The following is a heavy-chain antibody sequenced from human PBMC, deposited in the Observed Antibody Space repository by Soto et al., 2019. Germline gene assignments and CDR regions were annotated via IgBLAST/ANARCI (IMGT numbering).Heavy chain of an antibody. D-gene: IGHD5-12*01. CDR3: AAGGGLPRYY. CDR1: GGSISSGGYS. V-gene: IGHV4-30-2*01. J-gene: IGHJ4*02. Sequence: QLQLQESGSGLVKPSQTLSLTCAVSGGSISSGGYSWSWIRQPPGKGLEWIGYIYHSGSTYYNPSPKSRVTISVDRSETQFSLKLSSVTAADTAVYYCAAGGGLPRYYWGQGTLVTVSS. CDR2: IYHSGST.